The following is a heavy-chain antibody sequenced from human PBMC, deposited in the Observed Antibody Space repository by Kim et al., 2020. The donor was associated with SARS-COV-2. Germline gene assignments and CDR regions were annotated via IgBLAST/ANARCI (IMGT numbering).Heavy chain of an antibody. J-gene: IGHJ4*01. Sequence: GGSLRLSCAASGFTFSSFGMHWVRQAPGKGLDWVAVLSYDGSSTFYADSVKGRFTISRDTYKNILFLQMNSLRAEDTAVYYCAREPYNGFWSGYFDYWG. D-gene: IGHD3-3*01. CDR1: GFTFSSFG. CDR3: AREPYNGFWSGYFDY. V-gene: IGHV3-33*05. CDR2: LSYDGSST.